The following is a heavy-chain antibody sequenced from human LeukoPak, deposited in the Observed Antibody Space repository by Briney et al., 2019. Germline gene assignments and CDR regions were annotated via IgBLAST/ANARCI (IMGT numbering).Heavy chain of an antibody. CDR2: INHSGST. CDR3: ARRGGSYVAGYYYYYYMDV. J-gene: IGHJ6*03. D-gene: IGHD1-26*01. CDR1: GGSFSGYY. Sequence: PSETLSLTCAVYGGSFSGYYWSWIRQPPGKGLEWIGEINHSGSTNYNPSLKSRVTISVDTSKNQFSLKLSSVTAADTAVYYCARRGGSYVAGYYYYYYMDVWGKGTTVTISS. V-gene: IGHV4-34*01.